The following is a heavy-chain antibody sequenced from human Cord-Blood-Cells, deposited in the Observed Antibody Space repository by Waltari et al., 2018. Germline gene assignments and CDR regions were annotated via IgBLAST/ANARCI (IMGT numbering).Heavy chain of an antibody. V-gene: IGHV3-30*04. CDR1: GFTFSSYA. Sequence: QVQLVESGGGVVQPGRSLRLSCAASGFTFSSYAIHWVRQAPGKGLECVAVISYDGSNKYYADAVKGRFTISRDNSKNTLYLQMNSLRAEDTAVYYCARDGYYYYYMDVWGKGTTVTVSS. CDR3: ARDGYYYYYMDV. J-gene: IGHJ6*03. CDR2: ISYDGSNK.